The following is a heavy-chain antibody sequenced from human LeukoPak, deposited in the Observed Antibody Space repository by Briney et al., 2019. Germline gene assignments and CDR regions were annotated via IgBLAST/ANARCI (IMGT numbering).Heavy chain of an antibody. CDR1: GFTFNSFA. CDR3: ARRMRYYYGSGSYYSYYFDY. J-gene: IGHJ4*02. D-gene: IGHD3-10*01. Sequence: GGSLRLSCAASGFTFNSFAMSWVRQAPGKGLEWVSAISGGGSTYYADSVKGRFTISRDNAKNSLYLQMNSLRAEDTAVYYCARRMRYYYGSGSYYSYYFDYWGQGTLVTVSS. CDR2: ISGGGST. V-gene: IGHV3-23*01.